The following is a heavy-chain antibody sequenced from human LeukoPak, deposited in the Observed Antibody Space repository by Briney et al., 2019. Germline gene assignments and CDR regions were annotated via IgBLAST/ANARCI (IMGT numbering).Heavy chain of an antibody. Sequence: GGSLRLSCAASGFTFSIYWMHWVRQAPGQGLVWVSNMNSDGSDTIYADSVKGRFTISRDNAKSTLYLQMNSLKAEDTAVYYCARGGYHHGFDIWGQGTMVTVSS. CDR3: ARGGYHHGFDI. J-gene: IGHJ3*02. CDR1: GFTFSIYW. V-gene: IGHV3-74*01. D-gene: IGHD2-15*01. CDR2: MNSDGSDT.